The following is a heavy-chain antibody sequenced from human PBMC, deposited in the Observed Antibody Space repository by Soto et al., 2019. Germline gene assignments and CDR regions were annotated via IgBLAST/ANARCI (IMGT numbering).Heavy chain of an antibody. CDR2: IKTDGSVA. J-gene: IGHJ4*02. D-gene: IGHD2-15*01. Sequence: EVQLVESGGGLVQPGESLRLSCAASGLTFRSYWMHWVRQAPGKGLVWVSRIKTDGSVAVYVDSVKGRFTISRDNAKNTVFLHMNSLRAEDTAVYSCVRDMQWWPLESWGQGTLVTVSS. CDR3: VRDMQWWPLES. CDR1: GLTFRSYW. V-gene: IGHV3-74*03.